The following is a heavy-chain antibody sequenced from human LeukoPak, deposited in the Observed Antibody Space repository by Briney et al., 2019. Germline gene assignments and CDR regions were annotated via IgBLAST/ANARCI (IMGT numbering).Heavy chain of an antibody. CDR2: INRSGST. CDR1: GGSFSGYY. CDR3: ARAIRITMVRGVIITSRIGNWFDP. Sequence: SETLSLTRAVYGGSFSGYYWSWIRQPPGKGLEWVGEINRSGSTNYNPSLKSRVTISVDTSKNQFSLKLGSVTAADTAVYYCARAIRITMVRGVIITSRIGNWFDPWGQGTLVTVSS. V-gene: IGHV4-34*01. J-gene: IGHJ5*02. D-gene: IGHD3-10*01.